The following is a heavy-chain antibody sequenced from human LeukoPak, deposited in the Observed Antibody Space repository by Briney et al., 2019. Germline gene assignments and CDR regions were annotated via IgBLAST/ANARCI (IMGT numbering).Heavy chain of an antibody. CDR1: GYPFTGYY. Sequence: ASVKVSCKASGYPFTGYYLHWVRQAPGQGLEWMGWITPNSGFTNYAQKFQGRVTMPRDTSISTAYMELSRLRSDDTAVYYCARLADCSSSSCRSFDYWGQGTLVTVSS. CDR3: ARLADCSSSSCRSFDY. D-gene: IGHD2-2*01. V-gene: IGHV1-2*02. CDR2: ITPNSGFT. J-gene: IGHJ4*02.